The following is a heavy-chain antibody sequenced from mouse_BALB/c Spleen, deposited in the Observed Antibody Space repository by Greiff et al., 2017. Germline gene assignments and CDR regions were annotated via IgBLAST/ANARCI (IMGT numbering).Heavy chain of an antibody. CDR3: ARRNGYYAYFDY. V-gene: IGHV1-80*01. Sequence: ESGAELVRPGSSVKISCKASGYAFSSYWMNWVKQRPGQGLEWIGQIYPGDGDTNYNGKFKGKATLTADKSSSTAYMQLSSLTSEDSAVYFCARRNGYYAYFDYWGQGTTLTVSS. D-gene: IGHD2-3*01. J-gene: IGHJ2*01. CDR1: GYAFSSYW. CDR2: IYPGDGDT.